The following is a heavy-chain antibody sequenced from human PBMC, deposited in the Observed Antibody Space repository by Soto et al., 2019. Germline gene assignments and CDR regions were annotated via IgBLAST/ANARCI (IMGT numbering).Heavy chain of an antibody. CDR3: AKERGDYDILTGSPWFDP. V-gene: IGHV3-30*18. D-gene: IGHD3-9*01. CDR2: ISYDGSNK. J-gene: IGHJ5*02. CDR1: GFTFSSYG. Sequence: GGSLRLSCAASGFTFSSYGMHWVRQAPGKGLEWVAVISYDGSNKYYADSVKGRFTISRDNSKNTLYLQMNSLRAEDTAVYYCAKERGDYDILTGSPWFDPWGQGTLVTVSS.